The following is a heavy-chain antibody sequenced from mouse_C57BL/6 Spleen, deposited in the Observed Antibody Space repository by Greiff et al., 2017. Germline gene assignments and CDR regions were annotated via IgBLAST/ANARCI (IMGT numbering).Heavy chain of an antibody. V-gene: IGHV3-6*01. J-gene: IGHJ3*01. Sequence: ESGPGLVKPSQSLSLTCSVTGYSITSGYYWNWLRQFPGNKLEWMGYISYDGSNNYNPSLKNRISITRDTSKNQFFLKLNSVTTEDTATYYCASDGFAYWGQGTLVTVSA. CDR2: ISYDGSN. CDR3: ASDGFAY. CDR1: GYSITSGYY.